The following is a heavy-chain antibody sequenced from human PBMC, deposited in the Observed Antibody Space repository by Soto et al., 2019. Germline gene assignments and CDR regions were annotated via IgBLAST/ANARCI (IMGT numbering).Heavy chain of an antibody. CDR3: ATSRITGNHV. CDR1: RFTFTSYS. J-gene: IGHJ4*02. D-gene: IGHD1-20*01. CDR2: ISSIGGST. V-gene: IGHV3-23*01. Sequence: GRSLRLACAASRFTFTSYSMSLVRQAPGNVPEWVSAISSIGGSTYYTDSVKGRFTISRDNSKNTLYLQMNSLRAEDTSVYYSATSRITGNHVWGQGSRVTVAS.